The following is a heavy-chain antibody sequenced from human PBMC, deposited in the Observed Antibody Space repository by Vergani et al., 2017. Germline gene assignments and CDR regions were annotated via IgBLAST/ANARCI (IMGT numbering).Heavy chain of an antibody. CDR1: GGSISSGSYY. CDR3: ARVNVLPWSGEERDAFDI. Sequence: QVQLQESGPELVKPSQTLSLTCTVSGGSISSGSYYWSWIRQPAGKGLEWIGEINHSGSTNYNPSLKSRVTISVDTSKNQFSLKLSSVTAADTAVYYCARVNVLPWSGEERDAFDIWGQGTMVTVSS. CDR2: INHSGST. D-gene: IGHD3-3*01. V-gene: IGHV4-61*02. J-gene: IGHJ3*02.